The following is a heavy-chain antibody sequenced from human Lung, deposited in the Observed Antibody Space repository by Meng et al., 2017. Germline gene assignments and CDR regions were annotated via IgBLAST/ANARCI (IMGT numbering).Heavy chain of an antibody. CDR2: INSGSNYI. V-gene: IGHV3-21*01. D-gene: IGHD2-15*01. J-gene: IGHJ4*02. CDR1: GFTFSTYS. Sequence: EVQLVESGGGLVKPGGSLRLSCAASGFTFSTYSMNWVRQAPGKGLEWVSSINSGSNYIYYAHSVKGRFTISRDNGKKLLYLQMNSLSPEDTAVFYCARFETVGVATGDFWGQGTLVTVSS. CDR3: ARFETVGVATGDF.